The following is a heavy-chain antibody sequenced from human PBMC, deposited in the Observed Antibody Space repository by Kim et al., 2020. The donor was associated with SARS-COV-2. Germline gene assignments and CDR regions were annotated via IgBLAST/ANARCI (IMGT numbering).Heavy chain of an antibody. V-gene: IGHV4-39*01. J-gene: IGHJ6*03. Sequence: NPTLKSRVTISVDTSKKQFTLKQGSVTAADTAVYYCARHGGPSSYYYMDVWGQGTTVTVSS. D-gene: IGHD3-16*01. CDR3: ARHGGPSSYYYMDV.